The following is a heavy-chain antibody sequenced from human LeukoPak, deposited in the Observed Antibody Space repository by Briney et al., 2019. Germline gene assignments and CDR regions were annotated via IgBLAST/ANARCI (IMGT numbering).Heavy chain of an antibody. CDR1: GFTFSNAW. Sequence: PGGSLRLSCAASGFTFSNAWMSWVRQAPGEGLEWVGRIKSKTDGGTTDYAAPVKGRFTISRDDSKNTLYLQMNSLKTEDTAVYYCTTDYPYYCSSTTCYASEYFQHWGQGTLVPVSS. V-gene: IGHV3-15*01. CDR2: IKSKTDGGTT. D-gene: IGHD2-2*01. J-gene: IGHJ1*01. CDR3: TTDYPYYCSSTTCYASEYFQH.